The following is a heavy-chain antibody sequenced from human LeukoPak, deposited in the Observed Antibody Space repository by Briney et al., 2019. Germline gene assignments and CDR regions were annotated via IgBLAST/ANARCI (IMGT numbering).Heavy chain of an antibody. CDR2: IKQDGSEK. D-gene: IGHD6-6*01. CDR1: GFMFSSNW. CDR3: ARGLWQLG. J-gene: IGHJ4*02. V-gene: IGHV3-7*01. Sequence: GGSLRLSCAASGFMFSSNWMSWVRLAPGKGLEWVANIKQDGSEKYYVDSVKGRFTISRDNAKNSLYLQMNSLRAEDTAVYYCARGLWQLGWGQGTLVTVSS.